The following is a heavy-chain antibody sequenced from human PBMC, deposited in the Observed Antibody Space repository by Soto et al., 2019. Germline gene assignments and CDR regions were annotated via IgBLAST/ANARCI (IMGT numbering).Heavy chain of an antibody. J-gene: IGHJ6*02. CDR1: GFTFSSYS. Sequence: GGSLRLSCAASGFTFSSYSMNWVRQAPGKGLVWLSRINSDGSSATYADSVKGRFTISRDKAKSTLYLQMNSLRAEDTAMYYCAIAPRYGMDVWGQGITVTVSS. CDR2: INSDGSSA. CDR3: AIAPRYGMDV. V-gene: IGHV3-74*01.